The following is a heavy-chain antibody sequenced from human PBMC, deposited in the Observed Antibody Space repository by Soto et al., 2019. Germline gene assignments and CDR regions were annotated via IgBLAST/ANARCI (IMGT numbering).Heavy chain of an antibody. CDR3: ARHYGYYSYYMDV. Sequence: SETLSLTCTVSGGSISSYYWSWIRQPPGKGLEWIGYIYYSGSTNYNPSLKSRVTISVDTSNNQLSLKLSSVTAADTAVYYCARHYGYYSYYMDVWTKGTTVTVSS. V-gene: IGHV4-59*08. D-gene: IGHD3-10*01. J-gene: IGHJ6*03. CDR2: IYYSGST. CDR1: GGSISSYY.